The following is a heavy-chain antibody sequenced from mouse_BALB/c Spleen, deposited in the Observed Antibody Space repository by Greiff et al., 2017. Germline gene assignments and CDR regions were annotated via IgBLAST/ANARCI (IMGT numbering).Heavy chain of an antibody. CDR2: INPSNGGT. V-gene: IGHV1S81*02. CDR3: TREGGHYYGQEYYFDY. D-gene: IGHD1-2*01. Sequence: QVQLQQSGAELVKPGASVKLSCKASGYTFTSYYMYWVKQRPGQGLEWIGEINPSNGGTNFNEKFKSKATLTVDKSSSTAYMQLSSLTSEDSAVYYCTREGGHYYGQEYYFDYWGQGTTLTVSS. J-gene: IGHJ2*01. CDR1: GYTFTSYY.